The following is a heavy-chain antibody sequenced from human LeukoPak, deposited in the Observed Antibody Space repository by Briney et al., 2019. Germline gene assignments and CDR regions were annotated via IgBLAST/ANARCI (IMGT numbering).Heavy chain of an antibody. CDR3: ARVGYNWNDEIFDY. V-gene: IGHV4-61*02. CDR2: IYTSGST. J-gene: IGHJ4*02. Sequence: SETLSLTCTVSGGSISSSSYYWSWIRQPAGKGLEWIGRIYTSGSTNYNPSLKSRVTMSVDTSKNQFSLKLSSVTAADTAVYYCARVGYNWNDEIFDYWGQGTLVTVSS. CDR1: GGSISSSSYY. D-gene: IGHD1-1*01.